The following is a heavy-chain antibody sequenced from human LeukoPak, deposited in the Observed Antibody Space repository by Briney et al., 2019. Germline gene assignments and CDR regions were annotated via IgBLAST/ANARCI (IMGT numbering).Heavy chain of an antibody. CDR1: EFTFSSYS. V-gene: IGHV3-21*01. D-gene: IGHD3-3*01. Sequence: GGSLRLSCAVSEFTFSSYSMNWVRQAPGKWLEWVSSILTTTRNIYYPDSVNVRFTVSRDNAKNSLYLQLNSLRAEDTAVYYCARVGYSDFWSGSNYFDYWGQGTLVTVSS. CDR2: ILTTTRNI. J-gene: IGHJ4*02. CDR3: ARVGYSDFWSGSNYFDY.